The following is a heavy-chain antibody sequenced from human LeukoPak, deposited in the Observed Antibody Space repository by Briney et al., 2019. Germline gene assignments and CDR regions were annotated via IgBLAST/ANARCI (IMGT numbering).Heavy chain of an antibody. J-gene: IGHJ6*02. CDR3: ARGTPITINPYYYYYGMDV. CDR2: IYYSGST. Sequence: SETLSLTCTVSGGSISSYYWSWIRQPPGKGLEWIGYIYYSGSTNYNPSLKSRVTISVDTSKNQFSLKLSSVTAADTDVYYCARGTPITINPYYYYYGMDVWGQGTTVTVSS. CDR1: GGSISSYY. D-gene: IGHD3-3*01. V-gene: IGHV4-59*01.